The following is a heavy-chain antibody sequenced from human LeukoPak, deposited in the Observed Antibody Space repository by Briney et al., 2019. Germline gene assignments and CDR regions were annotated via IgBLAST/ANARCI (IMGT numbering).Heavy chain of an antibody. V-gene: IGHV3-33*08. Sequence: GRSLRLSCAASGFTFSSYGMHWVRQAPGKGLEWVAVIWYDGSNKYYADSVKGRFTISRDNSKNMLYLEMNSLRAEDTAVYYCARDPSLRVTLDYWGQGTLVTVSS. CDR2: IWYDGSNK. CDR1: GFTFSSYG. CDR3: ARDPSLRVTLDY. J-gene: IGHJ4*02. D-gene: IGHD5/OR15-5a*01.